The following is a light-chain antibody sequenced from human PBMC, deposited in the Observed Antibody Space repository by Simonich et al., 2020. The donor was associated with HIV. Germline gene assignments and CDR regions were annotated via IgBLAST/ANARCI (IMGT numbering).Light chain of an antibody. J-gene: IGLJ2*01. Sequence: SYELTQPPSMSVSPGQTARITCSGDALPKQYAYWYQQKPGQAPVLVIYKDSERPSGIPERFSGSSSGTTVTLTISGVQADDEADYYCQSADSSGTYVVFGGGTKLTVL. CDR3: QSADSSGTYVV. CDR1: ALPKQY. CDR2: KDS. V-gene: IGLV3-25*03.